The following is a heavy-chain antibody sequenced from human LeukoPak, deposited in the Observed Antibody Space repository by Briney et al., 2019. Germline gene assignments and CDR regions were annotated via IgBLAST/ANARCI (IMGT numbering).Heavy chain of an antibody. Sequence: PGRSLRLSCAASGFTFSSYGMHWVRKAPGKGLEWVAVISYDGSNKYHADSVKGRFTISRDNSKNTLYLQMNSLRAEDTAVYYCAKGRARHFDYWGQGTLVTVSS. CDR1: GFTFSSYG. CDR3: AKGRARHFDY. D-gene: IGHD6-6*01. J-gene: IGHJ4*02. V-gene: IGHV3-30*18. CDR2: ISYDGSNK.